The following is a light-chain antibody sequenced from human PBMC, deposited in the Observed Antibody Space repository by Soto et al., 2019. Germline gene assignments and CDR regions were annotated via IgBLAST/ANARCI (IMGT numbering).Light chain of an antibody. V-gene: IGKV1-5*01. CDR3: QHYSLYSPWT. J-gene: IGKJ1*01. CDR2: DAS. CDR1: KDISTS. Sequence: QVTQSPSSVSASVGDRVTITCQTSKDISTSVAWYQQKPGKAPKLLIYDASSLQSGVPSRFGGSGSGTDFTLTITSLLPDDCATYYCQHYSLYSPWTFGQGTKVDIK.